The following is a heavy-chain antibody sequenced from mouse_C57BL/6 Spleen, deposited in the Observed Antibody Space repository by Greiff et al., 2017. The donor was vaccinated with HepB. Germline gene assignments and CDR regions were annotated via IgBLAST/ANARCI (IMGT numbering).Heavy chain of an antibody. V-gene: IGHV1-15*01. Sequence: QVQLKESGAELVRPGASVTLSCKASGYTFTDYEMHWVKQTPVHGLEWIGAIDPETGGTAYNQKFKGKAILTADKSSSTAYMELRSLTSEDSAVYYCTRKAGMVTTAWFAYWGQGTLVTVSA. D-gene: IGHD2-2*01. CDR1: GYTFTDYE. CDR2: IDPETGGT. CDR3: TRKAGMVTTAWFAY. J-gene: IGHJ3*01.